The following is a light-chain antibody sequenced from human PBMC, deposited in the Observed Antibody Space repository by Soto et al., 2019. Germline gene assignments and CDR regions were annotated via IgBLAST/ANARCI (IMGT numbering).Light chain of an antibody. J-gene: IGKJ5*01. CDR3: QQYGSSPPIT. CDR2: DAS. Sequence: EIVMTQSSGTLSVSPGETVTLSCRASQSIRIHLAWYQQKPGQAPRLLIYDASSRATGIPDRFSGSGSGTDFTLTISRLEPEDFAVYYCQQYGSSPPITFGQGTRLEIK. CDR1: QSIRIH. V-gene: IGKV3-20*01.